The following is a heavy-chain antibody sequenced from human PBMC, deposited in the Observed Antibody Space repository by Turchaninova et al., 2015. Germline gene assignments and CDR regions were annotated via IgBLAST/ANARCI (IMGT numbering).Heavy chain of an antibody. CDR2: MYHSGSA. D-gene: IGHD5-24*01. CDR3: ASAAVRDGYTYGAFDI. CDR1: GGSISSSSYY. Sequence: QLQLQESGPGLVKPSETLSLTCTVSGGSISSSSYYWGWIRQPPGKGLEWIGSMYHSGSAYYNPPLKRRVTISVDTSKNTCSLNRSSVTAADTAVYYCASAAVRDGYTYGAFDIWGQGTMATVSS. V-gene: IGHV4-39*01. J-gene: IGHJ3*02.